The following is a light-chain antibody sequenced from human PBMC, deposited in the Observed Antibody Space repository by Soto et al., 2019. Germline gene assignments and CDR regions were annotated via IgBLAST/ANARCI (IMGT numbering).Light chain of an antibody. Sequence: EIVMKQSPATLSVAPGERATLSCRASQSVSSNLAWYQQKPGPAPRLLIYGASTRATGIPARFSGSGSGTEFTLTISSLQSEDFAVYYCQHYNNWPRTFGPGTKVEIK. CDR1: QSVSSN. CDR2: GAS. V-gene: IGKV3-15*01. J-gene: IGKJ1*01. CDR3: QHYNNWPRT.